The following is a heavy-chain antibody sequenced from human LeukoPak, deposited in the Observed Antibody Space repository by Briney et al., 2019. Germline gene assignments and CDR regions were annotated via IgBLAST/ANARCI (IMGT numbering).Heavy chain of an antibody. CDR2: IYTSGST. CDR3: ARVAAYYDFWSGYSYYYYYMDV. Sequence: SETLSLTCTVSGGSISSYYWSWIRQPPGKGLEWIWYIYTSGSTNYNPSLKSRVTISVDTSKNQFSLKLSSVTAADTAVYYCARVAAYYDFWSGYSYYYYYMDVWGKGTTVTVSS. J-gene: IGHJ6*03. D-gene: IGHD3-3*01. V-gene: IGHV4-4*09. CDR1: GGSISSYY.